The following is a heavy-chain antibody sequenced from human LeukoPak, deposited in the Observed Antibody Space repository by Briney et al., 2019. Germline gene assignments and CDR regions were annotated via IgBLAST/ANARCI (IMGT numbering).Heavy chain of an antibody. CDR3: ARLVWEGDLYYYDSSTTRNYFDY. CDR1: GGSISSSSYY. CDR2: IYYSGST. Sequence: SSETLSLTCTVSGGSISSSSYYWGWIRQPPGKGLEWIGSIYYSGSTYYNPSLKSRVTISVDTSKNQFSLKLSSVTAADTAVYCCARLVWEGDLYYYDSSTTRNYFDYWGQGTLVTVSS. J-gene: IGHJ4*02. D-gene: IGHD3-22*01. V-gene: IGHV4-39*01.